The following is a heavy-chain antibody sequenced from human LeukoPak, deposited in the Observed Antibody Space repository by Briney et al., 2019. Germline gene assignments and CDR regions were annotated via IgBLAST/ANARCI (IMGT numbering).Heavy chain of an antibody. J-gene: IGHJ4*02. V-gene: IGHV4-4*07. CDR1: GGSISSYY. D-gene: IGHD3-10*01. CDR3: ASLATVYGSGSYANDY. Sequence: SETLSPTCTVSGGSISSYYWSWIRQPAGKGLEWIGRIYTSGSTNYNPSLKSRVTMSVDTSKNQFSLKLSSVTAADTAVYYCASLATVYGSGSYANDYWGQGTLVTVSS. CDR2: IYTSGST.